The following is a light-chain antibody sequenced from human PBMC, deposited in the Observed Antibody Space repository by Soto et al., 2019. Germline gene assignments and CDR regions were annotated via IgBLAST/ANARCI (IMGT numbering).Light chain of an antibody. V-gene: IGKV3-20*01. CDR1: QSVIRSY. CDR2: GAS. J-gene: IGKJ1*01. Sequence: EIVLTQSPGTLSLSPGDRATLSCRASQSVIRSYLAWYQQKPGQAPRLLIYGASSRATGIPDRFSGSGSGTDFTLTISRLEPEDFAVYYCQQYGSSPVTFGQGTKVDI. CDR3: QQYGSSPVT.